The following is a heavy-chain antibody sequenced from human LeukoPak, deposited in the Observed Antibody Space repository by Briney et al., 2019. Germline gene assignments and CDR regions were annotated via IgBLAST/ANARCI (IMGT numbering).Heavy chain of an antibody. Sequence: GGSLRLSCAASGFTFSSYAMHWVRQAPGKGLEWVAVISYDGSNKYYADSVKGRFTISRDNSKNTLYLQMNSLRAEDTAVYYCARDRCSSGWYSMGYYYYGMDVWGQGTAVTVSS. CDR1: GFTFSSYA. CDR3: ARDRCSSGWYSMGYYYYGMDV. J-gene: IGHJ6*02. CDR2: ISYDGSNK. D-gene: IGHD6-19*01. V-gene: IGHV3-30-3*01.